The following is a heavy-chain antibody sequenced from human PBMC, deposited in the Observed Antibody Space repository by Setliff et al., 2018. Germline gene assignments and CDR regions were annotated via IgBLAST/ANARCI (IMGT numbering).Heavy chain of an antibody. CDR1: GFSVSTFS. Sequence: GGSLRLSCAASGFSVSTFSMHWVRQTPVKGLEWVATISDDGTNDFYADSVKGRFTTSRDNAKNTLYLQMNSLTVDDTALYYCAAGVITFGGVIEYWGRGTLVTVSS. CDR2: ISDDGTND. D-gene: IGHD3-16*01. J-gene: IGHJ4*02. CDR3: AAGVITFGGVIEY. V-gene: IGHV3-30*03.